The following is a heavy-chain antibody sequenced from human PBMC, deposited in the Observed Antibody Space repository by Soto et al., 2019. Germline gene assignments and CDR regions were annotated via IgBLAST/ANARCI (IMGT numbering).Heavy chain of an antibody. Sequence: EVQLLESGGGLVQPGGSLRLSCAASGFTFSACAMGWVRQTPGKGLEWVSTIHGGGGATHYADSVKGRFTISRDDSKNTLYAQMNSLRAEDTAVYYCAKFEGHPLEYWYLDFWGRGTLVTVSS. J-gene: IGHJ2*01. CDR3: AKFEGHPLEYWYLDF. V-gene: IGHV3-23*01. D-gene: IGHD1-1*01. CDR2: IHGGGGAT. CDR1: GFTFSACA.